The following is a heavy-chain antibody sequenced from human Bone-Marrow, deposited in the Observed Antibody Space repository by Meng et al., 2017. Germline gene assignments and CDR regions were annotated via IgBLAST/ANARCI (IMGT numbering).Heavy chain of an antibody. D-gene: IGHD3-16*02. CDR1: GGSISSSSYY. V-gene: IGHV4-39*07. J-gene: IGHJ5*02. CDR2: IYYSGST. CDR3: ARVMITFGGVIVISWFDP. Sequence: QPQAQRAGPGLVKPSETLSLTCTVSGGSISSSSYYWGWIRQPPGKGLEWIGSIYYSGSTYYNPSLKSRVTIPVDTSKNQFSLKLSSVTAADTAVYYCARVMITFGGVIVISWFDPWGQGTLVTV.